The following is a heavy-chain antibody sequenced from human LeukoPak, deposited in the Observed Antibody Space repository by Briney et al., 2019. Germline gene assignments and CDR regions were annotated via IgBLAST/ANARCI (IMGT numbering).Heavy chain of an antibody. V-gene: IGHV4-34*01. J-gene: IGHJ6*03. CDR1: GGSFSGYY. CDR2: INHSGST. D-gene: IGHD1-26*01. Sequence: SETLSLTCAVYGGSFSGYYWSWIRQPPGKGLEWIGEINHSGSTNYSPSLKSRVTISVDTSKNQFSLRLSSVTAADTAVYYCARGGSRTWDYDYSYYMDVWGKGTTVTVSS. CDR3: ARGGSRTWDYDYSYYMDV.